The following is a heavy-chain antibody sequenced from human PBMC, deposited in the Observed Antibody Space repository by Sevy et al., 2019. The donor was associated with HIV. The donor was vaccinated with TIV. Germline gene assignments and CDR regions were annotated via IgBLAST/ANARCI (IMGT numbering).Heavy chain of an antibody. CDR2: IIPIFGTA. D-gene: IGHD6-19*01. Sequence: ASVKVSCKASGGTFSSYAISCVRQAPGQGLEWMGGIIPIFGTANYAQKFQGRVTITADESTSTAYMELSSLRSEDTAVYYCARQMKQSHYYYGMDVWGQGTTVTVSS. CDR3: ARQMKQSHYYYGMDV. J-gene: IGHJ6*02. CDR1: GGTFSSYA. V-gene: IGHV1-69*13.